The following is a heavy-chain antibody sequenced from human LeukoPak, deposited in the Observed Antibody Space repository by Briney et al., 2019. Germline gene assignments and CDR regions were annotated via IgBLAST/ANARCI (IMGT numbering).Heavy chain of an antibody. V-gene: IGHV3-23*01. CDR2: ISSGDRT. CDR3: AKDATASPYFHWFDN. D-gene: IGHD3-9*01. J-gene: IGHJ4*02. Sequence: GGSLRLSCAASGFTFSSYAMNWVRQAPGKGLEWVAGISSGDRTFHAEYVKGRFTISRDKSKDTLYLQMNSLRAEDTAVYYCAKDATASPYFHWFDNWGQGTQVIVSS. CDR1: GFTFSSYA.